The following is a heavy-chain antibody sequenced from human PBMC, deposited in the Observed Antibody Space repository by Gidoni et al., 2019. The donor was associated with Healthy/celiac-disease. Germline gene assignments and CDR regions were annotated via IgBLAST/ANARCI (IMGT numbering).Heavy chain of an antibody. CDR3: ANFGRSGYYGDY. D-gene: IGHD3-3*01. CDR1: GFTFSSYG. CDR2: ISDDGSNK. Sequence: QVQLVESGGGVFPPGRSLRLSCPASGFTFSSYGMHWVRQAPGKGLEWVAVISDDGSNKYYADSVKGRFTISRDNSKNTRYLQMNSLRAEDTAVYYCANFGRSGYYGDYWGQGTLVTVSS. V-gene: IGHV3-30*18. J-gene: IGHJ4*02.